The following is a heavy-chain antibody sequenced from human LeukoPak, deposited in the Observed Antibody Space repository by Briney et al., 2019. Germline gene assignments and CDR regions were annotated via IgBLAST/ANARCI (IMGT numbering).Heavy chain of an antibody. Sequence: ASVKVSCKASGYTFTSYGISWVRQAPGQGLEWMGRISAYNGNTNYAQKLQGRVTMTTDTSTSTAYMELRSLRSDDTAVYYCARGPRPTSSSWYCDTWGQGTLVTVSS. CDR3: ARGPRPTSSSWYCDT. CDR1: GYTFTSYG. D-gene: IGHD6-13*01. V-gene: IGHV1-18*01. J-gene: IGHJ5*02. CDR2: ISAYNGNT.